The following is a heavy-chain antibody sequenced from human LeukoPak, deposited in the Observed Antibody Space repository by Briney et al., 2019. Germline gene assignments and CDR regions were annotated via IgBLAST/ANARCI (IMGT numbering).Heavy chain of an antibody. CDR2: ISSSSSYI. Sequence: PGGSLRLSCAASRFTFSTYSMNWVRQAPGKGLEWVSSISSSSSYIYYTDSVKGRFTISRDNAKNSLYLQMNSLRTEDTALYYCVKDNRFGGGYDNWFDPWGQGILVTVSS. CDR1: RFTFSTYS. J-gene: IGHJ5*02. D-gene: IGHD5-12*01. V-gene: IGHV3-21*04. CDR3: VKDNRFGGGYDNWFDP.